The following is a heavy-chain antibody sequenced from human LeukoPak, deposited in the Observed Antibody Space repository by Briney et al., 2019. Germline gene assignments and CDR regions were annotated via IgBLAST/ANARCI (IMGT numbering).Heavy chain of an antibody. CDR2: IYYSGST. J-gene: IGHJ6*03. Sequence: SETLSLTCTVSGGSLSSHYWSWIRQPPGKGLEWIGYIYYSGSTNYNPSLKSRVTISVDTSRNQFSLKLSSVTAADSAVYYCARRTGYLNYYYYYMDVWGNGTTVTVSS. CDR1: GGSLSSHY. CDR3: ARRTGYLNYYYYYMDV. D-gene: IGHD3/OR15-3a*01. V-gene: IGHV4-59*11.